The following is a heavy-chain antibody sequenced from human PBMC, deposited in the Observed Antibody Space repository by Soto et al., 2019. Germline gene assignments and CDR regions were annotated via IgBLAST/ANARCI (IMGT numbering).Heavy chain of an antibody. CDR1: GFTFSTYS. D-gene: IGHD3-22*01. V-gene: IGHV3-21*01. J-gene: IGHJ4*02. CDR3: ARDQTDSGGYSDS. CDR2: ISSRSDI. Sequence: GGSLRLSCVGSGFTFSTYSINWVRQAPGKGLEWVSSISSRSDIYYADSVKGRFTISRDNAKNTVYLQVSKLRAEDTAVYFCARDQTDSGGYSDSWGQGTLVTVSS.